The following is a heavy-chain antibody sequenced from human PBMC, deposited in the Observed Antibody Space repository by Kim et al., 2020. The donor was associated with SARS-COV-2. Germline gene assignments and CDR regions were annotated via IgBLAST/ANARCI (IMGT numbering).Heavy chain of an antibody. CDR2: ISHSGDGT. J-gene: IGHJ4*02. Sequence: GGYLRLSCAASGFTFSAYDMTWVRQAPGKGLEWVSTISHSGDGTHYADSVEGRFTVSRDNSKNTLYLQMNSLKVDDTAVYTCTEGILTGPNDYWGQGTRV. D-gene: IGHD3-9*01. CDR1: GFTFSAYD. V-gene: IGHV3-23*01. CDR3: TEGILTGPNDY.